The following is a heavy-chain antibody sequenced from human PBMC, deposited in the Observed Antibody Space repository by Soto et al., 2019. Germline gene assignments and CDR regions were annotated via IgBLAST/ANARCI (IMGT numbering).Heavy chain of an antibody. CDR2: IYYTGSA. CDR1: GGSISSGGYY. D-gene: IGHD6-13*01. J-gene: IGHJ6*02. Sequence: SETLSLTCTVSGGSISSGGYYWTWIRQHPGKGLEWIGYIYYTGSAYYNPSLKSRVTISVDTSKNQFSLKLSSVTAADTAVYYCARGLISSWEGNYGMDVWGQGTTVTVSS. CDR3: ARGLISSWEGNYGMDV. V-gene: IGHV4-61*08.